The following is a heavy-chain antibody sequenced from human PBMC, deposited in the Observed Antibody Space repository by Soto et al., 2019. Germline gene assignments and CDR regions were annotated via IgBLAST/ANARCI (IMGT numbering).Heavy chain of an antibody. Sequence: EVPLVESGGGLVQPGRSLRLSCAASGFTFDDYAMHWVRQAPGKGLEWVSGISWNSGSIGYADSVKGRFTISRDNAKNSLYLQMNSLRAEDTALYYCAKDRYYYYGMDVWGQGTTVTVSS. CDR2: ISWNSGSI. CDR1: GFTFDDYA. V-gene: IGHV3-9*01. J-gene: IGHJ6*02. CDR3: AKDRYYYYGMDV.